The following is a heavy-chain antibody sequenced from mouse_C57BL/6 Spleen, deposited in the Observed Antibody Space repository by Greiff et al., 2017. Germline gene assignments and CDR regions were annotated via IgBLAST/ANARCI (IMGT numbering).Heavy chain of an antibody. CDR3: VNTQGDYGDPYWYSDV. D-gene: IGHD2-13*01. CDR2: INPSNGGT. Sequence: QVHVKQPGTELVKPGASVKLSCKASGYTFTSYWMHWVKQRPGQGLEWIGNINPSNGGTNYNEKFKSKATLTVDKSSSTAYMQLSSLTSEDSAVYYCVNTQGDYGDPYWYSDVWGTEATVTVSS. CDR1: GYTFTSYW. V-gene: IGHV1-53*01. J-gene: IGHJ1*03.